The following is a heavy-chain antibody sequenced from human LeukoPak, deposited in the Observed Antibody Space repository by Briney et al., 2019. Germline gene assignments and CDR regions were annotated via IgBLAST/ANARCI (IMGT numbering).Heavy chain of an antibody. CDR3: ARDPVGNYYFDY. CDR1: GFTFSSYW. Sequence: PGGSLRLSCAASGFTFSSYWMHWVRQAPGKGLVWVSRINSDGSSTSYADSVKGRFTISRDNAKNTLYLQTNSLRAEDTAVYHCARDPVGNYYFDYWGQGTLSPSPQ. J-gene: IGHJ4*02. CDR2: INSDGSST. V-gene: IGHV3-74*01. D-gene: IGHD1-26*01.